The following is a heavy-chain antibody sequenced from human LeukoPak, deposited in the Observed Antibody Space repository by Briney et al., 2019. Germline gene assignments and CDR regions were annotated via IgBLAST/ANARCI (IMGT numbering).Heavy chain of an antibody. CDR3: ARDQRYSYGYQGY. D-gene: IGHD5-18*01. J-gene: IGHJ4*02. V-gene: IGHV3-7*01. CDR1: GSTFSSYW. Sequence: GGSLRLSCAASGSTFSSYWMSWVRQAPGKGLKWVANIKQDGSEKYYVDSVKGRFTISRDNAKNSLYLQMNSLRAEDTAVYYCARDQRYSYGYQGYWGQGTLVTVSS. CDR2: IKQDGSEK.